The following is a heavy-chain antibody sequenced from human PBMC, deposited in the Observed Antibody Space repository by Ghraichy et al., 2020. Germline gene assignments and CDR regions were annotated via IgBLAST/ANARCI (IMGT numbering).Heavy chain of an antibody. Sequence: SETLYLTCTVSGGSISSFYWSWIRQPPGKGLEWIGFVYYTGSTNYNPSLKRRVAISLDTSKNQFSLHLSSVTAADTAVFYCAQGIGEWFSGGFDPWGQGTLVTVSS. V-gene: IGHV4-59*03. J-gene: IGHJ5*02. D-gene: IGHD3-10*01. CDR1: GGSISSFY. CDR3: AQGIGEWFSGGFDP. CDR2: VYYTGST.